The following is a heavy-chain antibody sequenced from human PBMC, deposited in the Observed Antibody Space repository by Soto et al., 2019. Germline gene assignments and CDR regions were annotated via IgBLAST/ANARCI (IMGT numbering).Heavy chain of an antibody. J-gene: IGHJ4*02. Sequence: GSLRLSCAASGFTFSTYGMHWVRQAPGKGLEWVAVISNDGSYKYYADSVKGRFTISRDNSKNTLFLQMNSLSAEDTAVYYCAKAAAREFDYWGQGTLVTVSS. V-gene: IGHV3-30*18. CDR2: ISNDGSYK. CDR3: AKAAAREFDY. D-gene: IGHD6-6*01. CDR1: GFTFSTYG.